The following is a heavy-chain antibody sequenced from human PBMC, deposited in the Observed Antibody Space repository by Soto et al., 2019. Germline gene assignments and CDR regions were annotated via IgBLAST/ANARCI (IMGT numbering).Heavy chain of an antibody. Sequence: PSETLSLTCTVSGGSISSGDYYWSWIRQPPGKGLEWIGYIYYSGSTYYNPSLKSRVTISVDTSKNQFSLKLSSVTAADTAVYYCARDGYHHDAFDIWGQGTMVTVSS. CDR2: IYYSGST. CDR3: ARDGYHHDAFDI. D-gene: IGHD5-12*01. J-gene: IGHJ3*02. V-gene: IGHV4-30-4*01. CDR1: GGSISSGDYY.